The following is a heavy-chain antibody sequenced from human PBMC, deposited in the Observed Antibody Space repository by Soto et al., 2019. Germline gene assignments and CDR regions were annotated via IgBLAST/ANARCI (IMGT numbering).Heavy chain of an antibody. D-gene: IGHD1-7*01. J-gene: IGHJ4*02. CDR1: GFTFNSYS. Sequence: EVQLVESGGGLVKPGGSLRLSCAASGFTFNSYSMNWVRQAPGKGLEWVSSISSSNNYIYYADSVKGRFTISRDNAKNSLYLQMNSLRAEDTAVYYCARGLEAWNYAGEVDYWGQGTLVTVSS. CDR3: ARGLEAWNYAGEVDY. CDR2: ISSSNNYI. V-gene: IGHV3-21*01.